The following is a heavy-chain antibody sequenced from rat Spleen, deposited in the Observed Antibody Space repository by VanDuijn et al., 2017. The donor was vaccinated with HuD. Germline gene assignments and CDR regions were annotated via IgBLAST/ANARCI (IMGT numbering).Heavy chain of an antibody. D-gene: IGHD1-1*01. J-gene: IGHJ2*01. CDR2: MRDDGDT. CDR3: TSSHYYSGNY. V-gene: IGHV2S30*01. CDR1: GFSLTGNN. Sequence: QVQLKESGPGLVQPSQTLSLTCTVSGFSLTGNNVHWVRQPPGQGLEWMGRMRDDGDTYYNSAPKSRLSISRDTSKSQVFLKINSLQTEDTAIYYCTSSHYYSGNYWGQGVMVTVSS.